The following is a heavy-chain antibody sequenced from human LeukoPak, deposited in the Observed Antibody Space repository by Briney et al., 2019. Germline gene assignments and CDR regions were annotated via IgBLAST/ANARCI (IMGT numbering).Heavy chain of an antibody. CDR1: GFTFSRYW. CDR2: IKQDGSEK. D-gene: IGHD2-15*01. V-gene: IGHV3-7*01. CDR3: ATHITYCSGGSCLEYFQH. J-gene: IGHJ1*01. Sequence: GGSLRLSCAASGFTFSRYWMSWVRQAPGKGREWVANIKQDGSEKYYVDSVKGRFTISRDNAKNSLYLQMNSLRAEDTAVYYCATHITYCSGGSCLEYFQHWGQGTLVTVSS.